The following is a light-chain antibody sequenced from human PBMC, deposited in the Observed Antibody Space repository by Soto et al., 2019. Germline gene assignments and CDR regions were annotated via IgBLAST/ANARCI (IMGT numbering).Light chain of an antibody. V-gene: IGKV3-11*01. Sequence: EIVLTQSPATLSLSPGERATLSCRASQSVSSYLAWYQQKPGQAPRLLIYDASNRATGIPARFSGSGSGTYFTLTISSLEPEDFAVYYCQQRSNWWTFGQGTKVEIK. CDR2: DAS. CDR3: QQRSNWWT. CDR1: QSVSSY. J-gene: IGKJ1*01.